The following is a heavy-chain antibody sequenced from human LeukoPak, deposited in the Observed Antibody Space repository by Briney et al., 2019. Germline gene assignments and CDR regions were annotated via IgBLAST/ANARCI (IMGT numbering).Heavy chain of an antibody. D-gene: IGHD3-10*01. CDR2: ISISGDGL. Sequence: HPGGSLRLSCAASGFTFSSHGMSWVRQAPGKGLEWVSAISISGDGLYYADSVKGRFIISRDNSKNTLYLQMNSLRAEDTAVYYCAKEIRPNDSWGQGTLVTVSS. CDR1: GFTFSSHG. V-gene: IGHV3-23*01. J-gene: IGHJ4*02. CDR3: AKEIRPNDS.